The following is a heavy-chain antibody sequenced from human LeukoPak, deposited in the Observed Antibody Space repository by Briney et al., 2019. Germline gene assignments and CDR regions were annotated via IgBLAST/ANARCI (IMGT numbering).Heavy chain of an antibody. D-gene: IGHD3-3*01. J-gene: IGHJ6*03. CDR2: IYHSGST. V-gene: IGHV4-30-2*01. CDR3: ARDTVRFLEWLSGYYMDV. Sequence: PSETLSLTCAVSGGSISSGGYSWSWIRQPPGKGLEWIGHIYHSGSTYYNPSLKSRVTISVDRSKNQFSLKLSSVTAADTAVYYCARDTVRFLEWLSGYYMDVWGKGTTVTVSS. CDR1: GGSISSGGYS.